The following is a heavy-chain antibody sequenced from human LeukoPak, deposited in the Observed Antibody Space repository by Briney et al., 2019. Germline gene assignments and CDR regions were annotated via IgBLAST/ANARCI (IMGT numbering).Heavy chain of an antibody. CDR2: ISSNGGST. D-gene: IGHD5/OR15-5a*01. Sequence: GGSLRLSCSASGLTFSSYAMHWVRQAPGKGLEYVSAISSNGGSTYYADSVKGRFTISRDNSKNTLYLQMSSLRAEDTAVYYCVKDSVPGRKYPEYYFDYWGQGTLVTVSS. J-gene: IGHJ4*02. CDR3: VKDSVPGRKYPEYYFDY. CDR1: GLTFSSYA. V-gene: IGHV3-64D*06.